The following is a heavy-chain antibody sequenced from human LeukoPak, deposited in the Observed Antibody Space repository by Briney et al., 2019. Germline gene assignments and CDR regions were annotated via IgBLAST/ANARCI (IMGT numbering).Heavy chain of an antibody. CDR3: ARARIVVVPAAFDY. CDR2: ISYDGSNK. V-gene: IGHV3-30-3*01. J-gene: IGHJ4*02. Sequence: GRSLRLSCAASGFTFSSYAMHWVRQAPGKGLEWVAVISYDGSNKYYADSVKGRFTISRDNSKNTLYLQMNSLRAEDTAVYYCARARIVVVPAAFDYWGQGTLVTVSS. CDR1: GFTFSSYA. D-gene: IGHD2-2*01.